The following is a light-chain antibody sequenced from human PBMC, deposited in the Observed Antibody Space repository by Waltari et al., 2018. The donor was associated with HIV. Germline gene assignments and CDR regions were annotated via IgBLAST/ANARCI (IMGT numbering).Light chain of an antibody. V-gene: IGLV3-21*02. CDR1: YIGRDG. J-gene: IGLJ2*01. Sequence: SSVLTQAPPVSWVPGQAATIPGGYIGRDGVSWYRQRPGRAPLLVVLDDVDRSSGIPARFSGARSGERATLTIRGVEAGDEADYYCQVWDRSYKEAGFGGGT. CDR3: QVWDRSYKEAG. CDR2: DDV.